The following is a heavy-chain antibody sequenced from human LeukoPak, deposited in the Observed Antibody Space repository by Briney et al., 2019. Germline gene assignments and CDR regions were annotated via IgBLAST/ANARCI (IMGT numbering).Heavy chain of an antibody. V-gene: IGHV1-18*01. CDR1: GGTFSSYA. D-gene: IGHD3-10*01. J-gene: IGHJ3*02. CDR3: ARDRNYGSGSYNDAFDI. CDR2: ISAYNGNT. Sequence: ASVKVSCKASGGTFSSYAISWVRQAPGQGLEWMGWISAYNGNTNYAQKLQGRVTMTTDTSTSTAYMELRSLRSDDTAVYYCARDRNYGSGSYNDAFDIWGQGTMVTVSS.